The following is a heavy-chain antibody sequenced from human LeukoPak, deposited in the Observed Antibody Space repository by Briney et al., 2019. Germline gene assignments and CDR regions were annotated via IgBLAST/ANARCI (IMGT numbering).Heavy chain of an antibody. Sequence: GGSLRLSCAGSGFTFSTDGMNWVRQAPGKGLEWVSGISWNSGSIGYADSVKGRFTISRDNAKNSLYLQMNSLRAEDTALYYCAKDRGIAVAESLDYWGQGTLVTVSS. CDR2: ISWNSGSI. V-gene: IGHV3-9*01. J-gene: IGHJ4*02. CDR1: GFTFSTDG. CDR3: AKDRGIAVAESLDY. D-gene: IGHD6-19*01.